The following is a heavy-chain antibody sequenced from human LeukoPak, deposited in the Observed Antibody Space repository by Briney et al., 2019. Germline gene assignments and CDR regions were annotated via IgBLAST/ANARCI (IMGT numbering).Heavy chain of an antibody. Sequence: PGGALRLSCAASGFTFSSYAMSWVRQAPGKGLEWVSAISGSGGSTYYADSVKGRFTISRDNSKNTLYLQMNSLRAEDTAVYYCSHIPRITHKSYRPPDYWGQGTLVTVSS. V-gene: IGHV3-23*01. CDR1: GFTFSSYA. CDR2: ISGSGGST. CDR3: SHIPRITHKSYRPPDY. J-gene: IGHJ4*02. D-gene: IGHD2-21*01.